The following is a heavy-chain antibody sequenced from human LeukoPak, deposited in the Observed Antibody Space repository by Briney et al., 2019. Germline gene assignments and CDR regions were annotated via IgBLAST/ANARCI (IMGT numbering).Heavy chain of an antibody. CDR2: IYYSGTT. D-gene: IGHD3-10*01. Sequence: SETLSLTCTVSGDSGGSMSNFYWSWIRQPPGKGLEWIGYIYYSGTTNYNPSLKSRVTMSVNTSRNQFSLKLNSVTAADTAVYYCARRSITMVRGVNGDIDYWGQGTLVTVSS. CDR3: ARRSITMVRGVNGDIDY. J-gene: IGHJ4*02. CDR1: GDSGGSMSNFY. V-gene: IGHV4-59*08.